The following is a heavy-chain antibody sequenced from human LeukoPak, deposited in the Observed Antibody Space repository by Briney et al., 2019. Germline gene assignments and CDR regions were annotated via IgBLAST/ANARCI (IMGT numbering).Heavy chain of an antibody. CDR3: AKEYQGLVYIDY. CDR1: GFTVSSNY. V-gene: IGHV3-53*01. Sequence: GGSLRLSCAASGFTVSSNYMSWVRQAPGKGLEWVSVIYSGGSTYYADSVKGRFTISRDNSKNTLYLQMNSLRAEDTAVYYCAKEYQGLVYIDYWGQGTLVTVSS. CDR2: IYSGGST. J-gene: IGHJ4*02. D-gene: IGHD3-10*01.